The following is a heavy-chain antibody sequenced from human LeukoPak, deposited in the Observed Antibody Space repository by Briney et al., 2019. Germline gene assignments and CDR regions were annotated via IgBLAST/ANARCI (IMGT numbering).Heavy chain of an antibody. J-gene: IGHJ4*02. CDR3: AKSSXXXXNXVVDY. V-gene: IGHV3-9*01. CDR1: GFTFDDYA. CDR2: ISWNSGSI. D-gene: IGHD2-8*01. Sequence: PGRSLRLSCAASGFTFDDYAMHWVRQAPGKGLEWVSGISWNSGSIGYADSVKGRFTISRDNAKNSLYLQMNSLGAEDTALYYCAKSSXXXXNXVVDYWGQGTLVTV.